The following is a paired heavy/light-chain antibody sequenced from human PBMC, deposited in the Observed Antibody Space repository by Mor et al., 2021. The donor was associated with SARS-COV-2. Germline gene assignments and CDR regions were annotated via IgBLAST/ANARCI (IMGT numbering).Heavy chain of an antibody. V-gene: IGHV4-59*01. D-gene: IGHD3-10*01. CDR1: GGSISSYY. CDR3: ARGGIITMVRGIIPNYGMDV. J-gene: IGHJ6*02. Sequence: QVQLQESGPGLVKPSETLSLTCTVSGGSISSYYWSWIRQPPGKGLEWIGHINYSGSTNYNPSLKSRVIISVDTSKNQFSLKLSSVTAADTAVYYCARGGIITMVRGIIPNYGMDVWGQGTTVTVSS. CDR2: INYSGST.
Light chain of an antibody. J-gene: IGLJ2*01. CDR1: SSNIGSNY. Sequence: QSVLTQPPSASGTPGQRVTISCSGSSSNIGSNYVYWYQQLPGTAPKLLIYRNNERPSGVPDRFSGSKSGTSASLAISGLRSEDEADYYCAAWDDSLSGVVFGGGTKLTVL. V-gene: IGLV1-47*01. CDR2: RNN. CDR3: AAWDDSLSGVV.